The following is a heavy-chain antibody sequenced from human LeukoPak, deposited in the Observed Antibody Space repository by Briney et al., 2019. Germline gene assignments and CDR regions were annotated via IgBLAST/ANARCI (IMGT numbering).Heavy chain of an antibody. Sequence: SETLSLTCTVSGGSISSYYWSWIRQPPGKGLEGVGYIYYSGSTNYNPSLKSRVTISVDTSKNQSSLKLSSVTAADTAVYYCAGGSGRDYYYYYGMDVRGKGTTVTVSS. CDR2: IYYSGST. J-gene: IGHJ6*04. CDR3: AGGSGRDYYYYYGMDV. D-gene: IGHD3-10*01. CDR1: GGSISSYY. V-gene: IGHV4-59*01.